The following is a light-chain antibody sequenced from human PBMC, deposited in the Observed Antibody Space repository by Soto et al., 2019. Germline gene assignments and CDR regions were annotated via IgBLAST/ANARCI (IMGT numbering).Light chain of an antibody. J-gene: IGKJ1*01. CDR2: GAS. V-gene: IGKV3-20*01. CDR3: QQYGSSPPT. Sequence: PGERATLSCRASQSVRSNYLAWYQQKPGRAPRLLIYGASSRATGIPDRFSGSGSGTDFTLTISRLEPEDFAVHYCQQYGSSPPTFGQGTKVDIK. CDR1: QSVRSNY.